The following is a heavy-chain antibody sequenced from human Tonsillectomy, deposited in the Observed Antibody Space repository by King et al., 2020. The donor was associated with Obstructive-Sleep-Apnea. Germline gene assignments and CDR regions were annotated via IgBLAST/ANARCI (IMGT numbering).Heavy chain of an antibody. CDR1: GYTFTGYY. D-gene: IGHD5-12*01. CDR2: INPDTGDT. CDR3: ARNSGYDYYFDY. V-gene: IGHV1-2*02. Sequence: QLVQSGAEVKKPGASVKVSCKASGYTFTGYYMHWVRQAPGQGLEWMGWINPDTGDTNFAQNFQGRVTMTRDTSISTAYMELSRLRSDDTAVYYCARNSGYDYYFDYWGQGTLATVPS. J-gene: IGHJ4*02.